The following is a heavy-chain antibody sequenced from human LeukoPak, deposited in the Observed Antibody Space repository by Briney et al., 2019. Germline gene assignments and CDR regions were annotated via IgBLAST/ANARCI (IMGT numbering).Heavy chain of an antibody. Sequence: SETLSLTCAVSASSISSGYYWGWIRQPPGKGLEWIGTIHHSESTYYNPSLKSRVTISLDTSKNQFSLKLTSVTAADTAVYYCARRVHSSSSGFDYWGQGTLVAVSS. CDR2: IHHSEST. J-gene: IGHJ4*02. D-gene: IGHD6-6*01. CDR1: ASSISSGYY. V-gene: IGHV4-38-2*01. CDR3: ARRVHSSSSGFDY.